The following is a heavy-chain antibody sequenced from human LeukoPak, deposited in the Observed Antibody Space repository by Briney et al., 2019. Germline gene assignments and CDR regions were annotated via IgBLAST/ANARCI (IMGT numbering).Heavy chain of an antibody. V-gene: IGHV4-61*01. CDR3: ARGPYV. J-gene: IGHJ3*01. CDR1: GDSVSSGTCY. CDR2: ISYSGST. Sequence: SETLSLTCTVSGDSVSSGTCYWSWVRQPPGKGLEWIGFISYSGSTNYNPSLKSRITISVDMSKNQFSLKVRSVTAADTAVYYCARGPYVWGQGTMVTVSS.